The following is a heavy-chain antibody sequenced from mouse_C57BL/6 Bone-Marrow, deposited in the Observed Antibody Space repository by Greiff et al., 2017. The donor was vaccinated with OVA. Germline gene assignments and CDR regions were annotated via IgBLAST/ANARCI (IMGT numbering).Heavy chain of an antibody. CDR1: GYSITSGYY. Sequence: EVHLVESGPGLVKPSQSLSLTCSVTGYSITSGYYWNWIRQFPGNKLEWMGYISYDGSNNYNPSLKNRISITRDTSKNQFFLKLNSVTTEDTATYYCAVLPYAMEYWGQGTSVTVSS. V-gene: IGHV3-6*01. CDR3: AVLPYAMEY. J-gene: IGHJ4*01. CDR2: ISYDGSN.